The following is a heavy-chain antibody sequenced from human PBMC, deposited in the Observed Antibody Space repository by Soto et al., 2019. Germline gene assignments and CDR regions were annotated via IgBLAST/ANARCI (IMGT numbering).Heavy chain of an antibody. CDR3: SRGLGSGDF. D-gene: IGHD3-3*01. CDR1: GYTFTNFY. J-gene: IGHJ4*02. CDR2: INPNGGST. Sequence: QVQLVQSGAEGKGPGASVKVSCKTSGYTFTNFYIHWVRQAPGQGLEWMAIINPNGGSTNYAQRFQGRVILTSDTPTNTVYMELSNLRSDDTAVYYCSRGLGSGDFWGQGTLVTVSS. V-gene: IGHV1-46*03.